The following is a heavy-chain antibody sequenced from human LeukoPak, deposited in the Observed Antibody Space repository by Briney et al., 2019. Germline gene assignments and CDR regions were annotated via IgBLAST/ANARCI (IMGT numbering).Heavy chain of an antibody. J-gene: IGHJ4*02. CDR2: IYYSGNT. V-gene: IGHV4-59*01. CDR1: GGSISSYY. Sequence: SETLSLTCTVSGGSISSYYWSWIRQPPGKGLEWIGYIYYSGNTNYNPSLKSRVTISVDTSKNQFSLKLSSVTAADTAVYYCARGYYDSSGYYWDYWGQGTLVTVPS. CDR3: ARGYYDSSGYYWDY. D-gene: IGHD3-22*01.